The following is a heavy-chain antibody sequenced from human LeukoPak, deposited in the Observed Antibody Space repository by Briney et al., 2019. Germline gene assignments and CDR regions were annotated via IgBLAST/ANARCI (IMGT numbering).Heavy chain of an antibody. D-gene: IGHD6-19*01. V-gene: IGHV3-23*01. J-gene: IGHJ4*02. CDR1: GSTFSSYA. CDR3: AKAIAVAGGDGPDY. Sequence: PGGSLRLSCAASGSTFSSYAMSWVRQAPGKGLEWVSAISGSGGSTYYADSVKGRFTISRDNSKNTLYLQMNSLRAVDTAVYYCAKAIAVAGGDGPDYWGQGTLVTVSS. CDR2: ISGSGGST.